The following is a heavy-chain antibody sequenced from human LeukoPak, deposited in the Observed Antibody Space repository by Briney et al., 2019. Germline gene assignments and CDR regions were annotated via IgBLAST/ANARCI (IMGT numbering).Heavy chain of an antibody. V-gene: IGHV3-74*01. CDR2: IDPDGSVA. J-gene: IGHJ3*01. CDR3: ARELGRGGSAFDV. D-gene: IGHD3-16*01. CDR1: GFSLSNHW. Sequence: TGGSLRLSCEASGFSLSNHWMHWVRQAPGKGLVWVAHIDPDGSVANYGDSVKGRFTISRDNAKNTLYLQMDSLRAEDTAVYYCARELGRGGSAFDVWGQGTMVTVS.